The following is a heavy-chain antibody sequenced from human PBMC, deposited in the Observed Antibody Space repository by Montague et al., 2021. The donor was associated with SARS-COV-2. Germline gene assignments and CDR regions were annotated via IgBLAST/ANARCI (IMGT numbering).Heavy chain of an antibody. J-gene: IGHJ4*02. CDR1: GSSISSSSHY. CDR3: ARAQMAVTEYYPGY. CDR2: IYYSGTT. V-gene: IGHV4-39*01. D-gene: IGHD2/OR15-2a*01. Sequence: SETLSLTCSVSGSSISSSSHYWAWIRQPPGRRLEWIGTIYYSGTTLYHPSLKSRITMSVDTSDNQFSLQLNSVSATDTAIYYCARAQMAVTEYYPGYWGQGILVTASS.